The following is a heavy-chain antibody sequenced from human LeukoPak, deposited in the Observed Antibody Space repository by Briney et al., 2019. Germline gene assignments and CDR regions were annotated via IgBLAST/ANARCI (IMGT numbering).Heavy chain of an antibody. CDR2: IYPKGGGT. Sequence: ASVKVSCKASGYTFTGHYMHWVRQAPGQGLEWMGWIYPKGGGTNYAQKFQSRVTMTRDTSITTAFMELNIFKSDDTAVYYCVRDGYSGGAFDIWGQGTMVTVSS. D-gene: IGHD5-12*01. J-gene: IGHJ3*02. CDR1: GYTFTGHY. CDR3: VRDGYSGGAFDI. V-gene: IGHV1-2*02.